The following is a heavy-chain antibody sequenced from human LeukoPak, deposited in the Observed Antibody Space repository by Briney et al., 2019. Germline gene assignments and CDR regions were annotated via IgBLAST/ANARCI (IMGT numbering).Heavy chain of an antibody. CDR3: ALGSGK. J-gene: IGHJ4*02. CDR2: ISFDESNK. V-gene: IGHV3-30*04. CDR1: GFTFSNYA. D-gene: IGHD1-26*01. Sequence: GGSLRLSCAASGFTFSNYAMHWVRQAPGKGLEWVAIISFDESNKYYADSVKGRFTISRDNSKNTLYLQMNSLRAEDTAVYYCALGSGKWGQGTLVTVSS.